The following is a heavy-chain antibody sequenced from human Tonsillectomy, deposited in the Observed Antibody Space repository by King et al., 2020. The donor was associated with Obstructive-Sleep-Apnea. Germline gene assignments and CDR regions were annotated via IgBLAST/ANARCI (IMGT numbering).Heavy chain of an antibody. J-gene: IGHJ4*02. CDR1: GGSMGSGGFY. D-gene: IGHD3-10*02. V-gene: IGHV4-31*03. CDR2: IYNGETS. CDR3: ARDHDRERGIFDY. Sequence: VQLQESGPGLVTRSQTLALTCTVSGGSMGSGGFYWSWSGQLPGRDLEWMGDIYNGETSYYNRSLESRVTISADTSKDQFSLKLTSVTAADTAVYYCARDHDRERGIFDYWGQGTLVTVSS.